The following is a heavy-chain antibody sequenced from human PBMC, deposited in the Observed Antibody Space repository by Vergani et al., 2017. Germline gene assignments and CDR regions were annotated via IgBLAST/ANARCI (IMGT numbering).Heavy chain of an antibody. CDR2: ISSNGGST. D-gene: IGHD4-17*01. J-gene: IGHJ4*02. Sequence: EVQLVESGGGLVQPGGSMRLSCSASGFTFSSYAMHWVRQAPGKGLEYVSAISSNGGSTYYADSVKGRFTIFRDNSKNTLYLQMSSLRAEDTAVYYCVKDTFPTTVTTSYFDYWGQGTLVTVSS. V-gene: IGHV3-64D*06. CDR3: VKDTFPTTVTTSYFDY. CDR1: GFTFSSYA.